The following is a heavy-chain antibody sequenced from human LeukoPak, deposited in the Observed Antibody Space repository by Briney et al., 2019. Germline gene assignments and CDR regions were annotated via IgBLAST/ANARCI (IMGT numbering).Heavy chain of an antibody. CDR2: VNSGGTT. V-gene: IGHV3-23*01. CDR3: AKYVSGTYYRGLDY. D-gene: IGHD3-10*01. CDR1: GFTFSSYF. J-gene: IGHJ4*02. Sequence: PGGSLRLSCAASGFTFSSYFMNWGRKAPAKGLEWVSTVNSGGTTYYADSVKGLFTISRANSKTTLYLQMNSLRAEDTAVYYCAKYVSGTYYRGLDYWGQGTLVTVSS.